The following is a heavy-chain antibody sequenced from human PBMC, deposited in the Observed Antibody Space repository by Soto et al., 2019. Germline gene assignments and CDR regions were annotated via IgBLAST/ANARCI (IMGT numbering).Heavy chain of an antibody. CDR1: GFTFKNYA. Sequence: QVQLVESGGGVVQPGRSLRLSCAASGFTFKNYAMHWVRQAPGKGLEWVAVISYDGSIEFYADSVKGRFTISRDDFKNNMFLQMGSLRVEDTAVYYCARGLREFDWWLPFGYWGQGTLVTVSS. CDR3: ARGLREFDWWLPFGY. CDR2: ISYDGSIE. D-gene: IGHD3-9*01. J-gene: IGHJ4*02. V-gene: IGHV3-30-3*01.